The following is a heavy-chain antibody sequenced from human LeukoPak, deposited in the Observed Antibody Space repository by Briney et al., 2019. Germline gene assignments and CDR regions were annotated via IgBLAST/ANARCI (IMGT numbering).Heavy chain of an antibody. CDR1: GFTVSSDY. Sequence: GGSLRLSCAASGFTVSSDYMSWVRQAPGKGLEWVSVIYSGGSTYYVDSVKGRFTISRDNSKNTLYLQMNSLRAEDTAVYYCARDQTFDIWGQGTMVTVSS. J-gene: IGHJ3*02. V-gene: IGHV3-53*01. CDR3: ARDQTFDI. CDR2: IYSGGST.